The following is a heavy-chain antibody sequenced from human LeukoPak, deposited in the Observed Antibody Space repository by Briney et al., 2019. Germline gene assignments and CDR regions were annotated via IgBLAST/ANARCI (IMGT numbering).Heavy chain of an antibody. CDR1: GFTFSSYE. V-gene: IGHV3-48*03. Sequence: GGSLRLSCAASGFTFSSYEMNWVRQAPGRGLWWVSYINSDGSTIYYADSVKGRFTMSRDNAKNSLYLQMNSLRAEDTAAYYCAKVVRSSGGSYPSSDYWGQGTLVTVSS. CDR2: INSDGSTI. CDR3: AKVVRSSGGSYPSSDY. D-gene: IGHD2-15*01. J-gene: IGHJ4*02.